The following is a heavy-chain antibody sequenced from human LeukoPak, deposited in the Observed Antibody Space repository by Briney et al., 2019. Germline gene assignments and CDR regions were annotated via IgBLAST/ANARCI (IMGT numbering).Heavy chain of an antibody. D-gene: IGHD6-13*01. CDR2: IYYSGST. Sequence: SQTLSLTCSVSGGSISIGGYYWSWIRQHPGKGLEWIGYIYYSGSTYYNPSLKSRVTISVDTSKNQFSLKLSSVTAADTALYYCARDTLSIAAAGTYYYYYYGMDVWGQGTTVIVSS. CDR1: GGSISIGGYY. CDR3: ARDTLSIAAAGTYYYYYYGMDV. V-gene: IGHV4-31*03. J-gene: IGHJ6*02.